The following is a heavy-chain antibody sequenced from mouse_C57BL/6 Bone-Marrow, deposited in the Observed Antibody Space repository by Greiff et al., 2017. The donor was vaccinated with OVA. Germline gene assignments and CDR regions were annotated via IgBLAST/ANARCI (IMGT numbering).Heavy chain of an antibody. D-gene: IGHD1-1*01. V-gene: IGHV1-22*01. Sequence: VQLQQSGPELVKPGASVKMSCKASGYTFTDYNMHWVKQSHGKSLEWIGYINPNNGGTSYNQKFKGKATLTVNKSSSTAYMELRSLTSEDSAVYYCARDYYGSSYVFDYWGQGTTLTVSS. CDR2: INPNNGGT. CDR1: GYTFTDYN. J-gene: IGHJ2*01. CDR3: ARDYYGSSYVFDY.